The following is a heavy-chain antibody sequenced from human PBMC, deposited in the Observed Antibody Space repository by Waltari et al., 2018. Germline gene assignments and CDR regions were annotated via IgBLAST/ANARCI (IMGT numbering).Heavy chain of an antibody. CDR3: ATAAGYNWFDP. D-gene: IGHD6-13*01. J-gene: IGHJ5*02. CDR2: INAGNGNT. CDR1: GYTFTSYS. Sequence: QVQLVQSGAEVKKPGASVKVSCTASGYTFTSYSMNWGRQAPGQRLEWMGWINAGNGNTKYSQKFQGRVTITRDTSASTAYMELSSLRSEDTAVYYCATAAGYNWFDPWGQGTLVTVSS. V-gene: IGHV1-3*01.